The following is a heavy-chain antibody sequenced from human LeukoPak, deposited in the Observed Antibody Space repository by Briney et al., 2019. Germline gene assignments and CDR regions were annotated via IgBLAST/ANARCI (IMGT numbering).Heavy chain of an antibody. CDR2: IDHRGNT. Sequence: SETLSLTCAVSGYSLSSGYYWAWIRQPPGKGLEWIGSIDHRGNTFYNPSLKSRVTTSVDTSKNQFSLRLKSVTAADTAVYYCARAAFSANDNRGFDSWGQGTLVTVSS. J-gene: IGHJ4*02. V-gene: IGHV4-38-2*01. CDR1: GYSLSSGYY. CDR3: ARAAFSANDNRGFDS. D-gene: IGHD1-1*01.